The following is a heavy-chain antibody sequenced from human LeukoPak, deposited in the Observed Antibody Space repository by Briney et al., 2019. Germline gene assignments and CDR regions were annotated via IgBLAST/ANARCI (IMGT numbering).Heavy chain of an antibody. J-gene: IGHJ4*02. CDR2: IYPGDSDT. CDR3: ARSHTGYSSSWYLNY. D-gene: IGHD6-13*01. CDR1: GYSFTSYW. Sequence: GESLKISCKGSGYSFTSYWIGWVRQMPGKGLEWMGIIYPGDSDTRYGPSFQGQVTISADKSISTAYLQWSSLKASDTAMYYCARSHTGYSSSWYLNYWGQGTLVTVSS. V-gene: IGHV5-51*01.